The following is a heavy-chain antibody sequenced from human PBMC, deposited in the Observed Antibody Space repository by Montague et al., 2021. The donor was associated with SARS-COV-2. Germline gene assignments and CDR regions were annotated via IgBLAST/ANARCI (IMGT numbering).Heavy chain of an antibody. J-gene: IGHJ6*03. Sequence: SETLSLTCTVSGDSISISSYYWGWIRQLPGKGLEWIGSINNRGNTYNDPSLRSRVSISVDTSKNQFSLNVRSVTAADTGLFYCVRVTHPRSAWPYYMDVWGKGTTVTV. V-gene: IGHV4-39*01. D-gene: IGHD4-11*01. CDR1: GDSISISSYY. CDR2: INNRGNT. CDR3: VRVTHPRSAWPYYMDV.